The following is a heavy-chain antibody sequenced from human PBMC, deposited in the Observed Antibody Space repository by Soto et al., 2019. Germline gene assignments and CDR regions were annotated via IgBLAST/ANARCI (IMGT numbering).Heavy chain of an antibody. D-gene: IGHD3-10*01. CDR1: GGSISSGGYS. V-gene: IGHV4-30-2*01. J-gene: IGHJ4*02. CDR2: IYHSGST. CDR3: AAGGGLPWCY. Sequence: QLQLQESGSGLVKPSQTLSLTCAVSGGSISSGGYSWSWIRQPPGKGLEWIGDIYHSGSTSYNPSLKRRFTKSVARAKHEFSPKLSSVAAADTAVYYCAAGGGLPWCYCCQGTLGSVSS.